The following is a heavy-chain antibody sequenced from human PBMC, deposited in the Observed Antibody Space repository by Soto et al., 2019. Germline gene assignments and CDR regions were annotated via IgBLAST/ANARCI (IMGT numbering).Heavy chain of an antibody. CDR3: ARQSSSSSLEFQH. Sequence: GESLKISCKGSGYSFTSYWLSWVRQMPGKGLEWMGRIDPSDSYTNYSPSFQGHVTISADKYIGTAYLQWSSLKASDTAMYYCARQSSSSSLEFQHWGQGPLVTLSS. J-gene: IGHJ1*01. D-gene: IGHD6-6*01. CDR1: GYSFTSYW. CDR2: IDPSDSYT. V-gene: IGHV5-10-1*01.